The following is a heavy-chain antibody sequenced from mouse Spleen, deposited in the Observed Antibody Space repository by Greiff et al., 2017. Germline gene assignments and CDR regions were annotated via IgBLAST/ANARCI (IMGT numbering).Heavy chain of an antibody. J-gene: IGHJ2*01. Sequence: VQLVESGAELVRPGASVKLSCKASGYTFTDYYINWVKQRPGQGLEWIARIYPGSGNTYYNEKFKGKATLTAEKSSSTAYMQLSSLTSEDSAVYFCARAGYGDYWGQGTTLTVSS. CDR1: GYTFTDYY. CDR3: ARAGYGDY. CDR2: IYPGSGNT. D-gene: IGHD2-10*02. V-gene: IGHV1-76*01.